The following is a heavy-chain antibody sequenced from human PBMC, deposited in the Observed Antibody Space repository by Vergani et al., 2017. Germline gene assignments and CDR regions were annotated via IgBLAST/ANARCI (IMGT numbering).Heavy chain of an antibody. D-gene: IGHD2-21*01. CDR3: ARARSWLVAYNWFDP. CDR2: INHSGST. V-gene: IGHV4-34*01. Sequence: QVQLQQWGAGLLKPSETLSLTCAVYGGSFSGYYWSWIRQPPGKGLEWIGEINHSGSTNYNPSLKSRVPISVDTSKNQFSLKLSSVTAADTAVYYCARARSWLVAYNWFDPWGQGTLVTVSS. J-gene: IGHJ5*02. CDR1: GGSFSGYY.